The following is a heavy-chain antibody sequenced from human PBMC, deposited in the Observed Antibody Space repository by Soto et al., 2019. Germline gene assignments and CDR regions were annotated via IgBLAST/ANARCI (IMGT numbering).Heavy chain of an antibody. CDR1: GFTFSPYW. D-gene: IGHD3-22*01. V-gene: IGHV3-74*01. CDR2: INHDGSDT. Sequence: EVQLVESGGGLVQPGGSLRLSCATSGFTFSPYWMHWVRQAPGMGLMWVSRINHDGSDTIYADSVRGRFIVSRDNAQNTVYLQMNSLTVKDTAVYYCVREVSCDDKSHSRGWFDPWGHGALVTVSS. CDR3: VREVSCDDKSHSRGWFDP. J-gene: IGHJ5*02.